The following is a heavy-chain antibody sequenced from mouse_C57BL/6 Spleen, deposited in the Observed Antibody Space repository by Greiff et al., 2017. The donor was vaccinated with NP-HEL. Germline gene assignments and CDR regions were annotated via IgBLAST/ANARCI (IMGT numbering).Heavy chain of an antibody. CDR3: AREGGLPHDCDY. D-gene: IGHD2-10*01. CDR2: IWTGGGT. CDR1: GFSLTSYA. Sequence: QVQLKESGPGLVAPSQSLSITCTVSGFSLTSYAISWVRQPPGRGLAWLGVIWTGGGTNYNSALNSRLSISKDNSTSQVSLKINSLQTDDTARNYCAREGGLPHDCDYWGQGTTLTVSS. V-gene: IGHV2-9-1*01. J-gene: IGHJ2*01.